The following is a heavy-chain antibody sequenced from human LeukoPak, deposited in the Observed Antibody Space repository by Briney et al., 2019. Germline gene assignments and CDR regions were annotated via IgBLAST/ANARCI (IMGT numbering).Heavy chain of an antibody. CDR2: IRSKANNYAT. Sequence: GGSLRLSCAASGFTFTGSAMHWVRQASGKGLEWVGRIRSKANNYATAYAASVKGRFTVSRDDSKNTAYLQMNSLKAEDTAVSYCMSYPSEVAVAGKDWGQGTLVTVSS. CDR1: GFTFTGSA. D-gene: IGHD6-19*01. CDR3: MSYPSEVAVAGKD. J-gene: IGHJ4*02. V-gene: IGHV3-73*01.